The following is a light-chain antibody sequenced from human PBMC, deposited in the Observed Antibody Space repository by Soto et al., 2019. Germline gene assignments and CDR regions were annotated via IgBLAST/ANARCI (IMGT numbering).Light chain of an antibody. Sequence: QSVLTQPPSVSEAPRQRVTISCSGSSSNIGNNAVNWYQQLPGKAPKLLIYYDDLLPSGVSDRFSGSKSGTSASLAISGLQSVDEADYYCAAWDDSLNGQVFGTGTKVTVL. V-gene: IGLV1-36*01. CDR2: YDD. CDR3: AAWDDSLNGQV. CDR1: SSNIGNNA. J-gene: IGLJ1*01.